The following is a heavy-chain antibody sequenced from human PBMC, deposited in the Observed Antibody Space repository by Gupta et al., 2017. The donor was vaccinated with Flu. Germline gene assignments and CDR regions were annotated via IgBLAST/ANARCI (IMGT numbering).Heavy chain of an antibody. V-gene: IGHV3-48*03. J-gene: IGHJ2*01. CDR3: ARDSRADIAVAGWYFDL. D-gene: IGHD6-19*01. CDR1: GFTFSSYE. Sequence: EVQLVESGGGLVQPGGSLRLSCAASGFTFSSYEMNWVRQAPGKGLEWVSYISSSGSTIYYADSVKGRFTISRDNAKNSLYLQMNSLRAEDTAVYYCARDSRADIAVAGWYFDLWGRGTLVTVSS. CDR2: ISSSGSTI.